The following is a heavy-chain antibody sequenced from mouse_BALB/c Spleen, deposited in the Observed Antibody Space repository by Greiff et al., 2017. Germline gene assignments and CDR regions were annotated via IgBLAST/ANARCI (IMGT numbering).Heavy chain of an antibody. CDR3: ARGDYRYDNYYAMDY. V-gene: IGHV1-4*01. J-gene: IGHJ4*01. Sequence: VQLQQSGAELARPGASVKMSCKASGYTFTSYTMHWVTQRPGQGLEWIGYINPSSGYTNYNQKFKDKATLTADKSSSTAYMQLSSLTSEDSAVYYCARGDYRYDNYYAMDYWGQGTSVTVSA. CDR2: INPSSGYT. D-gene: IGHD2-14*01. CDR1: GYTFTSYT.